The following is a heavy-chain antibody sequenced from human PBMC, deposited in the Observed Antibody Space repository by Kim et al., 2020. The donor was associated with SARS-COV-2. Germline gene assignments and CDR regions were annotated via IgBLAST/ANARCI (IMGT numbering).Heavy chain of an antibody. CDR3: ARGVRGVTFQY. CDR2: INHSGST. D-gene: IGHD3-10*02. V-gene: IGHV4-34*01. Sequence: SETLSLTCAVYGGSFSGYYWSWIRQPPGKGLEWIGEINHSGSTNYNPSLKSRVTISVDTSKNQFSLKLSSVTAADTAVYYCARGVRGVTFQYWGQGTLVTVSS. J-gene: IGHJ4*02. CDR1: GGSFSGYY.